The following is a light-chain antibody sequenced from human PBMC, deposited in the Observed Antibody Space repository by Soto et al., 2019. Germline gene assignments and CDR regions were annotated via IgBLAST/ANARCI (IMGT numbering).Light chain of an antibody. CDR2: GAS. CDR3: QQYNNWPPWT. V-gene: IGKV3-15*01. Sequence: EIVMTQSPATLSVSPGERATLSCRASQSVSSNLAWYQQKPGQAPRLLIYGASTRATGIPARFSGSGSGTECTLTISSLQSEDFAGYYWQQYNNWPPWTFGQGTKVEIK. CDR1: QSVSSN. J-gene: IGKJ1*01.